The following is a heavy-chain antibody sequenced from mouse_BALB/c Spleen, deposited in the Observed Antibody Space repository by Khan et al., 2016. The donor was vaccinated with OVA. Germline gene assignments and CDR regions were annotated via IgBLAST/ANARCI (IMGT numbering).Heavy chain of an antibody. CDR3: VRDGAYYGNDGWFAY. Sequence: VQLQQSGAELARPGASVKMSCKASGYTFTSYTIHWIKLRPGQGLEWIGYINPSNGYTNYNQKFKDKATLTADKSSTTAYMQLSSLTSDDSAVYNFVRDGAYYGNDGWFAYWGQGTLVTVSA. J-gene: IGHJ3*01. CDR1: GYTFTSYT. V-gene: IGHV1-4*01. D-gene: IGHD2-14*01. CDR2: INPSNGYT.